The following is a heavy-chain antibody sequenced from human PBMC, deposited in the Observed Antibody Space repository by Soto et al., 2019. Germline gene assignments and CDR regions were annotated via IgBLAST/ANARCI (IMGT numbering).Heavy chain of an antibody. V-gene: IGHV3-30*18. CDR3: AKRGGYDDPTTEVDYGIDV. CDR1: GFTFSSYG. Sequence: QVQLVESGGGVVQPGRSLRLSCAASGFTFSSYGMHWVRQAPGKGLEWVAVISYDGSNKYYADSVKGRFTISRDNSKNKLYLQMNSVRAEDKAVYYCAKRGGYDDPTTEVDYGIDVWGQGTTVTVSS. CDR2: ISYDGSNK. D-gene: IGHD3-16*01. J-gene: IGHJ6*02.